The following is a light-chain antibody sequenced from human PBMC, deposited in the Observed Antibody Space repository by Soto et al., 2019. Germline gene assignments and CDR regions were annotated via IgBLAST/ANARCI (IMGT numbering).Light chain of an antibody. CDR3: QKYNSAPPT. Sequence: DIQMTQSSAPVSASVGDRVTIPCRASQGIGNYLAWYQQKPGKAPKLLIYDTSTLQSGVPSRFSGSRSGTDFTLTISSLQPEDVATYYCQKYNSAPPTFGQGTMVDI. J-gene: IGKJ1*01. CDR2: DTS. CDR1: QGIGNY. V-gene: IGKV1-27*01.